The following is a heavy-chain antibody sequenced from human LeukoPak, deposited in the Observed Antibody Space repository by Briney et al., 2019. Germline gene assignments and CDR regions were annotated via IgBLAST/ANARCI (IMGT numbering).Heavy chain of an antibody. CDR2: INSDGTNT. J-gene: IGHJ4*02. D-gene: IGHD3-3*01. CDR3: ARVNDFWSGYSLG. V-gene: IGHV3-74*01. CDR1: GFTFSNYS. Sequence: GGSLRLSCAAFGFTFSNYSMHWVRHAPGKGLVWVSRINSDGTNTNYADSVKGRFTISRDNAKDTLYLQMNSLRAEDTAVYYCARVNDFWSGYSLGWGQGTLVTVSS.